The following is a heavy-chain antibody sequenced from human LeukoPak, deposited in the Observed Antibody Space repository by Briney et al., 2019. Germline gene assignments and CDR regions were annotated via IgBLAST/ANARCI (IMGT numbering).Heavy chain of an antibody. CDR1: GFTVSSNY. CDR3: ARAYKRGYFDY. V-gene: IGHV3-53*01. CDR2: IYSGGST. D-gene: IGHD2-21*01. Sequence: HSGGSLRLSCAASGFTVSSNYMSWVRQAPGKGLEWVSVIYSGGSTYYADSVKGRFTISRENAKNSLYLQMNSLRAGDTAVYYCARAYKRGYFDYWGQGTLVTVSS. J-gene: IGHJ4*02.